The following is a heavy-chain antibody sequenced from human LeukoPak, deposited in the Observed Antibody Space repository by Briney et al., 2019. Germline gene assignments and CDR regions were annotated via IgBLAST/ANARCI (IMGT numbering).Heavy chain of an antibody. CDR3: ARDRSSGYYWFDY. CDR2: IYSGGST. V-gene: IGHV3-66*02. J-gene: IGHJ4*02. Sequence: GGSLRLSCAASGFTVSSNYMSWVRQAPGKGLGWVSVIYSGGSTYYADSVKGRFTISRDNSKNTLYLQMNSLRAEDTAVYYCARDRSSGYYWFDYWGQGTLVTVSS. CDR1: GFTVSSNY. D-gene: IGHD3-22*01.